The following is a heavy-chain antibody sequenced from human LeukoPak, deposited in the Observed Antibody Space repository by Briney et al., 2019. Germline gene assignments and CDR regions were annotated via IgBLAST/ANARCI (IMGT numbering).Heavy chain of an antibody. CDR3: ARHVPRIAAAGHYFDY. CDR1: GGSISSSSYY. Sequence: SETLSLTCTVSGGSISSSSYYWGWIRPPPGKGLEWMGSIYYSGSTYYNPSLKSRVTISVDTSKNQFSLKLSSVTAADTAVYYCARHVPRIAAAGHYFDYWGQGTLVTVSS. CDR2: IYYSGST. J-gene: IGHJ4*02. D-gene: IGHD6-13*01. V-gene: IGHV4-39*01.